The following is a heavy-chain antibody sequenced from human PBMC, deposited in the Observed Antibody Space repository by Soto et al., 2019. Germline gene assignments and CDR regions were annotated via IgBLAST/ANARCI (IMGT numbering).Heavy chain of an antibody. Sequence: SETQSLTSTVSGGNIGGGVGGLYYWSWIRQPPGKGLEWIGYIYDSGSTYYNPSLKSRVTISVDTSKNQFSLRLSSVTAADTAVYYCAREVIPLTTDWYFNLWGRGTLVTVSS. V-gene: IGHV4-30-4*01. D-gene: IGHD4-17*01. CDR3: AREVIPLTTDWYFNL. CDR1: GGNIGGGVGGLYY. CDR2: IYDSGST. J-gene: IGHJ2*01.